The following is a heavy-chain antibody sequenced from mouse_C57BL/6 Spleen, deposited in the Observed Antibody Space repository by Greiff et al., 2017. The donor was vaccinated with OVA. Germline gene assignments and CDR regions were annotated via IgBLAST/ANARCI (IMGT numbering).Heavy chain of an antibody. V-gene: IGHV1-15*01. Sequence: QVHVKQSGAELVRPGASVTLSCKASGYTFTDYEMHWVKQTPVHGLEWIGAIDPETGGTAYNQKFKGKAILTADKSSSTAYMELRSLTSEDSAVYYCTRVGGDYWGQGTTLTVSS. D-gene: IGHD3-3*01. CDR1: GYTFTDYE. CDR3: TRVGGDY. CDR2: IDPETGGT. J-gene: IGHJ2*01.